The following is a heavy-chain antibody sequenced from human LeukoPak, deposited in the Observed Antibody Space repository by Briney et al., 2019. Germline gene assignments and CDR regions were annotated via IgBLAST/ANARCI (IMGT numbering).Heavy chain of an antibody. V-gene: IGHV3-74*01. CDR1: GFTFSGYW. D-gene: IGHD3-16*01. CDR2: INSDGITT. CDR3: TRDKAADYGLFDY. Sequence: GGSLRLSCAASGFTFSGYWMHWVRQAPGKGPVWVSRINSDGITTSYADSVNGRFTISRDNAKNTLYLQMNSLRAEDTDVYYCTRDKAADYGLFDYWGQGTLVTVSS. J-gene: IGHJ4*02.